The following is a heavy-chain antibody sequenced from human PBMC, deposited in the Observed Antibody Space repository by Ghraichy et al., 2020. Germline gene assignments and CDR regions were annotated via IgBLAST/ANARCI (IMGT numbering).Heavy chain of an antibody. CDR2: INHSGST. D-gene: IGHD6-13*01. J-gene: IGHJ4*02. CDR1: GGSFSGYY. Sequence: ESLNISCAVYGGSFSGYYWSWIRQPPGKGLEWIGEINHSGSTNYNPSLKSRVTISVDTSKNQFSLKLSSVTAADTAVYYCARKAAAGTGRGLRYWGQGTLVTVSS. CDR3: ARKAAAGTGRGLRY. V-gene: IGHV4-34*01.